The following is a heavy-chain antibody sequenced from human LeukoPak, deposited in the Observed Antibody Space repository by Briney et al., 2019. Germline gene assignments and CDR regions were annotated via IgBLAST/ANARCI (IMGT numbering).Heavy chain of an antibody. Sequence: SETLSLTCTVSGGSISSSSYYWGWIRQHPGKGLEWIAYIYYSGSTYYNPSLKSRVTISVDTSKNQFSLKLSSVTAADTAVYYCASYNYDSSGYFRYFDYWGQGTLVTVSS. V-gene: IGHV4-31*03. D-gene: IGHD3-22*01. J-gene: IGHJ4*02. CDR1: GGSISSSSYY. CDR2: IYYSGST. CDR3: ASYNYDSSGYFRYFDY.